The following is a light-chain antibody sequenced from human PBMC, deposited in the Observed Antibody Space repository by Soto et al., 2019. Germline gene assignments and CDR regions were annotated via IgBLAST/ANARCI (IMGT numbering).Light chain of an antibody. J-gene: IGKJ1*01. CDR3: QQYNSYPWT. V-gene: IGKV1-5*03. CDR1: QSISSY. CDR2: KAS. Sequence: DIQMSQSPSSLSAYVGDRVTITCRASQSISSYLNWYQQKPGKAPKLLIYKASSLESGVPSRFSGSGSGTEFTLTISSLQPDDFATYYCQQYNSYPWTFGQGTKVDIK.